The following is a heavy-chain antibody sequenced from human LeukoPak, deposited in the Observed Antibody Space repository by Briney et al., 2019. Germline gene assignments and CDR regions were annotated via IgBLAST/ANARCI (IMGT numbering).Heavy chain of an antibody. V-gene: IGHV3-23*01. CDR1: GFTFSSYA. CDR3: AKDSYSSGWYGEPFGDY. Sequence: GGSLRLSCAASGFTFSSYAMSWVRQAPGKGLEWVSAISGSGGSTYYADSVKGRFTISRDNSKNTLYLQMNSLRAEDTAVYYCAKDSYSSGWYGEPFGDYWGQGTLVTVSS. CDR2: ISGSGGST. J-gene: IGHJ4*02. D-gene: IGHD6-19*01.